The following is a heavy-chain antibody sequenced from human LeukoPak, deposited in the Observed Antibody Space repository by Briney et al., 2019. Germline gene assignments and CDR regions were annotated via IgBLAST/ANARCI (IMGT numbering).Heavy chain of an antibody. CDR1: GGSISSYY. J-gene: IGHJ4*02. V-gene: IGHV4-4*07. CDR3: ARENSGSYREFDY. D-gene: IGHD1-26*01. CDR2: IYTSGST. Sequence: SETLSLTCTVSGGSISSYYWSWIRQPAGKGLDWIGRIYTSGSTNYNASLKSRVSMSVDASKNQFSLKLSSVTAADTAVFYCARENSGSYREFDYWGQGTLVTVSS.